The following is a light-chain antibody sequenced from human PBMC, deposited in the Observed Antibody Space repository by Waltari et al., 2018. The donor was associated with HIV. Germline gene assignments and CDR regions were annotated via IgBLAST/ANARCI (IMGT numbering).Light chain of an antibody. CDR3: CSYAGSSTFVV. CDR1: TSDVGSYYL. Sequence: QSALTQPASVSGSPGQSINISCTGTTSDVGSYYLVAWYQQHPVKAPKLMIYEVSTRPSGVSNRFSGSKSGNTASLTISGLQAEDEADYYCCSYAGSSTFVVFGGGTKLPVL. J-gene: IGLJ2*01. CDR2: EVS. V-gene: IGLV2-23*02.